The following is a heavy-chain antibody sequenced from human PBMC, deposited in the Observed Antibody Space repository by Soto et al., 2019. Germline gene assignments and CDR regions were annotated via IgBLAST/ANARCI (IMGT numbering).Heavy chain of an antibody. J-gene: IGHJ3*02. Sequence: GGSLRLSCAASGFTFSSCAMSWVRQAPGKGLEWVSAISGSGGSTYYADSVKGRFTISRDNSKNTLYLQMNSLRAEDTAVYYCAKVDPGLIPPQPHDAFDIWGQGTMVTVSS. V-gene: IGHV3-23*01. CDR3: AKVDPGLIPPQPHDAFDI. D-gene: IGHD2-21*01. CDR2: ISGSGGST. CDR1: GFTFSSCA.